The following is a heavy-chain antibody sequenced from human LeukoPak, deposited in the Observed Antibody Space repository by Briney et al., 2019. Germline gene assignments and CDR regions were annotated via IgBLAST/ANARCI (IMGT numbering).Heavy chain of an antibody. D-gene: IGHD6-13*01. CDR3: AKESTYSSSMYYFDY. CDR1: GFTFSSYA. CDR2: ISGSGGST. Sequence: PGGSLRLSCAASGFTFSSYAMSWVRQAPGKGLEWVSAISGSGGSTYYADSVKGRFTISRDNSKNTLYLQMNSLRAEDTAVYYRAKESTYSSSMYYFDYWGQGTLVTVSS. J-gene: IGHJ4*02. V-gene: IGHV3-23*01.